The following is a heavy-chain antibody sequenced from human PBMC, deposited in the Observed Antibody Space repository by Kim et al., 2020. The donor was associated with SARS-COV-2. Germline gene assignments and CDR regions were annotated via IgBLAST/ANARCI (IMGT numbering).Heavy chain of an antibody. J-gene: IGHJ3*02. D-gene: IGHD3-10*01. CDR3: ARSGNDHMVRGPIKWGIAFDI. CDR1: GGSISSTDW. CDR2: ISHRGTT. V-gene: IGHV4-4*02. Sequence: SETLSLTCAVSGGSISSTDWWSWLRQPPGKVLEWIGDISHRGTTNYNPSLRGRVTISIDKSKNQFSVNLNSVTAADTAVYYCARSGNDHMVRGPIKWGIAFDIWGQGTMVTVSS.